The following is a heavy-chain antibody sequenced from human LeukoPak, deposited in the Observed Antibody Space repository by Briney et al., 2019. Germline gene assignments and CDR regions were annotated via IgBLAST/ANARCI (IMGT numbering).Heavy chain of an antibody. Sequence: GGSLRLSCAASGFTFSSYGMHWVRQAPGKGLEWVAVISYDGSNKYYADSVKGRFTISRDNSKNTLYLQMNSLRAEDTAVYYCARDSLGYCSSTSCPYYYYYYMDVWGKGTTVTVSS. CDR1: GFTFSSYG. V-gene: IGHV3-30*03. CDR3: ARDSLGYCSSTSCPYYYYYYMDV. J-gene: IGHJ6*03. D-gene: IGHD2-2*01. CDR2: ISYDGSNK.